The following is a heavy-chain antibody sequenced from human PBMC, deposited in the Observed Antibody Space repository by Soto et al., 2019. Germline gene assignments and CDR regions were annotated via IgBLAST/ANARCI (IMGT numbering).Heavy chain of an antibody. V-gene: IGHV4-34*01. Sequence: SETLSLTCAVYGGSFSGYYWSWIRQPPGKGLEWIGEINHSGSTNYNPSLKSRVTISVDTSKNQFSLKLSSVTAADTAVYYCASRYCSSTSCYSWFDPCAQGTLVLVSS. J-gene: IGHJ5*02. CDR1: GGSFSGYY. D-gene: IGHD2-2*01. CDR2: INHSGST. CDR3: ASRYCSSTSCYSWFDP.